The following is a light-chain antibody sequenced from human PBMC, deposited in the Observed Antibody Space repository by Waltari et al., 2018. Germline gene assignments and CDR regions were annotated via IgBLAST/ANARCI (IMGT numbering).Light chain of an antibody. CDR2: DVS. J-gene: IGLJ3*02. CDR3: SSYTSSSTWV. CDR1: SSDVGGYNY. V-gene: IGLV2-14*01. Sequence: QSALTQPASVSGSPGQSITISCTGTSSDVGGYNYVSWYQQPPGKAPKLMIYDVSNRPSGVSNRFSGFKSGNTASLTISGLQAEDEADYYCSSYTSSSTWVFGGGTKLTVL.